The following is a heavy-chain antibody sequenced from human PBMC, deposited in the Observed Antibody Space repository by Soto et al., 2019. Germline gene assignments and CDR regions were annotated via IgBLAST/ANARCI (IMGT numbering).Heavy chain of an antibody. CDR1: GFTFSTYT. CDR3: ARGSLRVSYAY. Sequence: EVQLVESGGGLVKPGGSLRLSCAAPGFTFSTYTISWVRQAPGKGLEWVSSIDGSSTYVYYAASVKGRFTISRDNAKNSLYLQMNSLRAEDTAVYYCARGSLRVSYAYWGQGTLVPVSS. J-gene: IGHJ4*02. D-gene: IGHD2-8*01. CDR2: IDGSSTYV. V-gene: IGHV3-21*01.